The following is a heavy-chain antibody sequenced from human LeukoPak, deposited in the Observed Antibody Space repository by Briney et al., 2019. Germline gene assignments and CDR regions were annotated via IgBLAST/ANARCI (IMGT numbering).Heavy chain of an antibody. Sequence: KSSGTLSLTCAVSGGSISSSNWWSWVRQPPGKGLEWIGEIYHSGSTNYNPSLKSRVTMSVDTSKNQFSLNLISVTAADTAVYYCATGAGDFDHWGQGILVTVSS. CDR2: IYHSGST. J-gene: IGHJ4*02. CDR3: ATGAGDFDH. V-gene: IGHV4-4*02. D-gene: IGHD1-14*01. CDR1: GGSISSSNW.